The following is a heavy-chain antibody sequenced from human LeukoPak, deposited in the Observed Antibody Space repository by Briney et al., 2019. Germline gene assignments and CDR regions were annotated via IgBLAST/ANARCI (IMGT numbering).Heavy chain of an antibody. CDR1: GYTFTSYA. V-gene: IGHV1-2*06. CDR3: ARGGRDILTGYYTDFYYGMDV. CDR2: INPNSGGT. D-gene: IGHD3-9*01. Sequence: ALVKVSCKASGYTFTSYAMNWVRQAPGQGLEWMGRINPNSGGTNYAQKFQDRVTMTRDTSISTAYMELSRLRSDDTAVYYCARGGRDILTGYYTDFYYGMDVWGQGTTVTVSS. J-gene: IGHJ6*02.